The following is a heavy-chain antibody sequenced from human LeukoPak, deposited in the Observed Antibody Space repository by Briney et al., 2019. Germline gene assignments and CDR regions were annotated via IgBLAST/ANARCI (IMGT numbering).Heavy chain of an antibody. CDR3: ARGYCSGGSCYQKPYWYFDL. CDR2: IYTSGST. CDR1: GGSISSYY. J-gene: IGHJ2*01. D-gene: IGHD2-15*01. Sequence: SETLSLTCTVSGGSISSYYWSWIRQPAGKGLEWIGRIYTSGSTNYNPSLKSRVTMSVDTSKNQFSLKLSSVTAADTAVYYCARGYCSGGSCYQKPYWYFDLWGRGTLDTVSS. V-gene: IGHV4-4*07.